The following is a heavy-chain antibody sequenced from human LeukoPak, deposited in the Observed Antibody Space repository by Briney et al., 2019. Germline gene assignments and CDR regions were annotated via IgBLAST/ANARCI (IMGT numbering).Heavy chain of an antibody. CDR1: GASISSYY. Sequence: PSETLSLTCTVSGASISSYYWSWIRQPPGKGLEWIGYISNSGSTKYNPSLKSRVTISVDTSKNHFSLKLSSVTAADTAVYYCARGVGVISSWGQGTLVTVSS. J-gene: IGHJ5*02. CDR2: ISNSGST. D-gene: IGHD1-26*01. V-gene: IGHV4-59*01. CDR3: ARGVGVISS.